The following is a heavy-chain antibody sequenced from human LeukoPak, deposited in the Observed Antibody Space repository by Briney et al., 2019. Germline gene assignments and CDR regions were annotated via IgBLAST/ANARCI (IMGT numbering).Heavy chain of an antibody. D-gene: IGHD3-22*01. CDR1: PGSIISYY. J-gene: IGHJ4*02. CDR3: ARDVRYYYESDGYYFDY. CDR2: IYYSGST. Sequence: PSETLSLTCSVPPGSIISYYWSWIRQPPGKGLEWVGSIYYSGSTDYNPSLKSRVIMSLDTSRHQVSLKLTSVTAAGTAIYYCARDVRYYYESDGYYFDYWGQGTRVTVSS. V-gene: IGHV4-59*01.